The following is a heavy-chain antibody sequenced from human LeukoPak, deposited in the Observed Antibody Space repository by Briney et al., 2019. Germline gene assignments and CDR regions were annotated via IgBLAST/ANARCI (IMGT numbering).Heavy chain of an antibody. J-gene: IGHJ4*02. V-gene: IGHV3-7*01. Sequence: GGSLRLSCAASGFTFSNYWMGWVRQPPGKGLQWVANIKGDGSEKYYVDSVKGRFTISRDNAKNSVYLQMNSLRGEDTAVYYCARRPFGADYWGQGTLVTVSS. CDR3: ARRPFGADY. CDR1: GFTFSNYW. D-gene: IGHD3-10*01. CDR2: IKGDGSEK.